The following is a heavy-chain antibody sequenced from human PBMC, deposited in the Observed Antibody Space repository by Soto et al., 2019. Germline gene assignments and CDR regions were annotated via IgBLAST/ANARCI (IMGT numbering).Heavy chain of an antibody. J-gene: IGHJ4*02. V-gene: IGHV4-34*01. Sequence: QVQLQQWGAGLLKPSETLSLTCAVYGGSFSGYYWSWIRQPPGKGLEWIGEINHSGSTNYNPSLKSRVTISVDTSKNQFSLKLSSVTAADTAVYYCAREVQVRGWYAISDYWGQGTLVTVSS. CDR1: GGSFSGYY. CDR2: INHSGST. CDR3: AREVQVRGWYAISDY. D-gene: IGHD6-19*01.